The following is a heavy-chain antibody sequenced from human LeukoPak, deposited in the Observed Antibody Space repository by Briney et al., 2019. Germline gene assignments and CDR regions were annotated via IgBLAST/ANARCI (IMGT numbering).Heavy chain of an antibody. Sequence: GGSLRLSCAASGFTFSSYWMSWVRQAPGKGLEWVANIKQDGSEKYSVDSVKGRFTISRDNAQNSLYLQMNSLRAEDTAVYYCARGEGSGWQPYYYYYMDVWGKGTTVTVSS. CDR2: IKQDGSEK. J-gene: IGHJ6*03. CDR3: ARGEGSGWQPYYYYYMDV. V-gene: IGHV3-7*04. CDR1: GFTFSSYW. D-gene: IGHD6-19*01.